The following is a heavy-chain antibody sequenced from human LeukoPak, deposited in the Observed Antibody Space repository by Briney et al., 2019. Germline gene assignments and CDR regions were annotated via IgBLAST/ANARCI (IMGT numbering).Heavy chain of an antibody. CDR1: EFTFSSYW. CDR2: IKQDGSEK. V-gene: IGHV3-7*01. D-gene: IGHD2-21*01. Sequence: GGSLRLSCTASEFTFSSYWMSWVRRAPGKGLEWVANIKQDGSEKDYVDSVKGRFTISRDNAKNSLYLQMNNLRAEDTAVYYCARYCGGDCYGMDVWGQGTTVTVSS. J-gene: IGHJ6*02. CDR3: ARYCGGDCYGMDV.